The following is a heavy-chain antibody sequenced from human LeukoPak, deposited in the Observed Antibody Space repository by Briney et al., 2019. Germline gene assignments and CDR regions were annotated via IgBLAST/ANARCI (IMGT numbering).Heavy chain of an antibody. CDR3: AGEGVVRQNYYYYGMDV. Sequence: SVKVSCKASGGTFSSYAISWVRQAPGQGLEWMGRIIPILGIANYAQKFQGRVTITADKSTSTAYMELSSLRSEDTAVYYCAGEGVVRQNYYYYGMDVWGQGTTVTVSS. V-gene: IGHV1-69*04. J-gene: IGHJ6*02. CDR2: IIPILGIA. CDR1: GGTFSSYA. D-gene: IGHD3-3*01.